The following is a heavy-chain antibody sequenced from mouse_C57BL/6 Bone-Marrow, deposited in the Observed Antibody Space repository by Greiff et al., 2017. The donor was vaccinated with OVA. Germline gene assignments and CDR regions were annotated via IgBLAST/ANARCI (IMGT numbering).Heavy chain of an antibody. CDR3: ARSNYGSSYVGFY. CDR2: IYPRSGNT. CDR1: GYTFTSYG. D-gene: IGHD1-1*01. Sequence: LVESGAELARPGASVKLSCKASGYTFTSYGISWVKQRTGQGLEWIGEIYPRSGNTYYNEKFKGKATLTADKSSSTAYMELRSLTSEDSAVYFCARSNYGSSYVGFYWGQGTTLTVSS. J-gene: IGHJ2*01. V-gene: IGHV1-81*01.